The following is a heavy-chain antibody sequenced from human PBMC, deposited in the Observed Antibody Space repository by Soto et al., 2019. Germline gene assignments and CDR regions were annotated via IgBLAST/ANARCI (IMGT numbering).Heavy chain of an antibody. D-gene: IGHD2-21*02. J-gene: IGHJ4*02. CDR2: ISGSNNNI. V-gene: IGHV3-48*03. CDR3: ASERLCGADCYFFDN. CDR1: GFTLRNYE. Sequence: PGGSRRLSWGASGFTLRNYEMNWVREAPGKGLEWISKISGSNNNIYYADSVRGRFTISRDNAKNSLYLQMNSLRAEDTAIYYCASERLCGADCYFFDNWGQGTQVTVSS.